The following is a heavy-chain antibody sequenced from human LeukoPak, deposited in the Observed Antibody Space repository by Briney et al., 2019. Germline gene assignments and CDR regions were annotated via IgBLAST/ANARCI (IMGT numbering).Heavy chain of an antibody. CDR3: ARGLLTVTRIDYYYYYMDV. V-gene: IGHV3-23*01. D-gene: IGHD4-17*01. J-gene: IGHJ6*03. CDR1: GFTFSSYA. CDR2: ISGSGGST. Sequence: GGSLRLSCAASGFTFSSYAMSWVRQAPGKGLEWVSAISGSGGSTYYADSVKGRFTISRDNSKNTLYLQMNSLRAEDTAVYYCARGLLTVTRIDYYYYYMDVWGKGTTVTVSS.